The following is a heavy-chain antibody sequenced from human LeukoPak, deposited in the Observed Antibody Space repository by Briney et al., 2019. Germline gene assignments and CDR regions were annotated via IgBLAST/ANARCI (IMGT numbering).Heavy chain of an antibody. CDR3: LKTKYVLLWFGELAPNWFDP. CDR2: ISGSGGST. Sequence: GGSLRLSCAASGFTFSSYAMSWVRQAPGKGVEWVSAISGSGGSTYYADSVKGRFTISRDNSKNTLYLQMNSLRAEDTAVYYCLKTKYVLLWFGELAPNWFDPWGQGTLVTVSS. J-gene: IGHJ5*02. V-gene: IGHV3-23*01. D-gene: IGHD3-10*01. CDR1: GFTFSSYA.